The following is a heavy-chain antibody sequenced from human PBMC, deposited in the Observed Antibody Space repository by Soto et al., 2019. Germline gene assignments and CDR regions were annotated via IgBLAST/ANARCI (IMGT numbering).Heavy chain of an antibody. J-gene: IGHJ6*02. CDR2: IYYSGST. V-gene: IGHV4-30-4*01. CDR1: GGAISSGDYY. Sequence: SETLCLTCTVAGGAISSGDYYWSWIRQPPGKGLEWIGYIYYSGSTYYNPSLKSRVTISVDTSKNQFSLKLSSVTAADTAVYYCARVPRLVHYYYGMDVWGQGTTVTVSS. CDR3: ARVPRLVHYYYGMDV. D-gene: IGHD3-9*01.